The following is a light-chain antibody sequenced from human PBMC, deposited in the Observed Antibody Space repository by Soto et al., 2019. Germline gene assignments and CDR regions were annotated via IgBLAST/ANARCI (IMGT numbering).Light chain of an antibody. CDR3: LQQNNYPPT. Sequence: DIQMTQSPSSLSASVGDRVTITCRASQDIRNDLGWFQQKPGKAPKRLIYAASSLQSGVPSRFSGSGSGTEFILSISRRQPEDFAPEYCLQQNNYPPTFGQGTRVEI. CDR2: AAS. CDR1: QDIRND. J-gene: IGKJ1*01. V-gene: IGKV1-17*01.